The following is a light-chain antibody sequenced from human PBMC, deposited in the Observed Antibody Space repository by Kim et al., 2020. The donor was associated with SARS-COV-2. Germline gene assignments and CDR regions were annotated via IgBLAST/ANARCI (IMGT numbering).Light chain of an antibody. J-gene: IGLJ3*02. CDR1: SSDIGGYNY. CDR3: SSYTTSSLLV. Sequence: QSVLTQPASVSGSPGQSITISCTGTSSDIGGYNYVSWYQQHPGKAPKLMIYDVSNRPSGVSNRFSGSKSGNTASLTISGLQAEDEADYYCSSYTTSSLLVFGGGTQLTVL. CDR2: DVS. V-gene: IGLV2-14*03.